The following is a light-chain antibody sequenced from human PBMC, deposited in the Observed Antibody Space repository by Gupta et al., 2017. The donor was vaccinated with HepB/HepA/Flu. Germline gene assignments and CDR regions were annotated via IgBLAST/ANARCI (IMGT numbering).Light chain of an antibody. Sequence: QAELTQPPSVSKGLGQTATLTCTGNTNNVGNHGAAWLQQHQGHPNKRRADRNNNRPSGISERFAAYRAGTTAYRTINGLQAEEEADDDGSEWDSSLSGAGFGTGTKVTVL. V-gene: IGLV10-54*04. CDR3: SEWDSSLSGAG. CDR1: TNNVGNHG. J-gene: IGLJ1*01. CDR2: RNN.